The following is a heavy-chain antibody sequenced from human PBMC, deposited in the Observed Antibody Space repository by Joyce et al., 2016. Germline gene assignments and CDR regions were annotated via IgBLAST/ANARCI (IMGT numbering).Heavy chain of an antibody. CDR3: ARVLDYGDYNDY. CDR1: GGTFSSYA. D-gene: IGHD4-17*01. CDR2: IIPILNTT. J-gene: IGHJ4*02. Sequence: QVQLEQSGAEVKKPGSSVKVSCKASGGTFSSYAINGVRQAPGQGLEWMGGIIPILNTTNYAQKCQGRVTITADESTRTAYMELSSLRSEYTAVYFCARVLDYGDYNDYWGQGTLVTVSS. V-gene: IGHV1-69*01.